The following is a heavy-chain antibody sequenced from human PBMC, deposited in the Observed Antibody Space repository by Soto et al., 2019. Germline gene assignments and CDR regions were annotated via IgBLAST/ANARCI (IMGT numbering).Heavy chain of an antibody. Sequence: QVQLVESGGGVVQPGRSLRLSCAASGFTFSSYGMHWVRQAPGKGLEWVAVISYDGSNKYYADSVKGRFTISRDNSKNTLYLQMNSLRAEDTAVYYCAKDALKLVVVASSGVTFDYWGQGTLVTVSS. J-gene: IGHJ4*02. V-gene: IGHV3-30*18. CDR1: GFTFSSYG. CDR3: AKDALKLVVVASSGVTFDY. CDR2: ISYDGSNK. D-gene: IGHD3-22*01.